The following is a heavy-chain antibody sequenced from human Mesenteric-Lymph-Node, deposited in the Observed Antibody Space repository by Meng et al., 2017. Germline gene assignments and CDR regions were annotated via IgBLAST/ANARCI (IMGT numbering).Heavy chain of an antibody. CDR1: GFTFSSYA. CDR2: ISYDGSNK. V-gene: IGHV3-30*04. J-gene: IGHJ4*02. D-gene: IGHD6-19*01. CDR3: AREAVAGNFDY. Sequence: GESLKISCAASGFTFSSYAMHWVRQAPGKGLEWVAVISYDGSNKYYADSVKGRFTISRDNSKNTLYLQMNSLRAEDTAVYYCAREAVAGNFDYWGQGKLVTGAS.